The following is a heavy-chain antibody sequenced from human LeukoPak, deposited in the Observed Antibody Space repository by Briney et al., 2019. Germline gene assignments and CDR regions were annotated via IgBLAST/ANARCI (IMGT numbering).Heavy chain of an antibody. Sequence: PGGSLRLSCAASGFTFSSYGMHWVRQAPGKGLEWVAFIRYDGSNKYYADSVKGRFTISRDNSKNTLYLQMNSLRAEDTDVYYCEFLLTDYYNDIDYWGQGTLVTVSS. CDR2: IRYDGSNK. CDR3: EFLLTDYYNDIDY. D-gene: IGHD3-9*01. J-gene: IGHJ4*02. V-gene: IGHV3-30*02. CDR1: GFTFSSYG.